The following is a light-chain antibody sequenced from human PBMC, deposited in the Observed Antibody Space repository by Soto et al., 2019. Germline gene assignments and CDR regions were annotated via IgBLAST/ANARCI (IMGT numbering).Light chain of an antibody. Sequence: EIVLTQSPGTLSLSPGERAALSCRASQSVYNNFLAWYQQRPDQAPRLLIYGASNRATGIPDRFSGSGSGTDFTLTISRLEPEDFAVFYCHQYGTSPATFGQGTKVEVK. CDR3: HQYGTSPAT. J-gene: IGKJ1*01. CDR2: GAS. V-gene: IGKV3-20*01. CDR1: QSVYNNF.